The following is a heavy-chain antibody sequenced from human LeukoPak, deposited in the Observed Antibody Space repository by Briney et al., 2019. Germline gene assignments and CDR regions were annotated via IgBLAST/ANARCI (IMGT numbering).Heavy chain of an antibody. CDR1: GYTFTSYG. Sequence: SVKVSCKASGYTFTSYGISWVRQAPGQGLEWMGRIIPILGIANYAQKFQGRVTITANKSTSTAYMELSSLRSEDTAVYYCARESPYGDYDYWGQGTLVTVSS. V-gene: IGHV1-69*04. CDR2: IIPILGIA. J-gene: IGHJ4*02. D-gene: IGHD4-17*01. CDR3: ARESPYGDYDY.